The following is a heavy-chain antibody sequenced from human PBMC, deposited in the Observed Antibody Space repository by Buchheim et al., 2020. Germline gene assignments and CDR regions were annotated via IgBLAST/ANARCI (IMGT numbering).Heavy chain of an antibody. CDR1: GFTFSSYA. CDR2: ISYDGSNK. D-gene: IGHD3-10*01. Sequence: QVQLVESGGGVVQPGRSLRLSCAASGFTFSSYAMHWVRQAPGKGLEWVAVISYDGSNKYYADSVKGRFTISRDNSKNTLYLQMNNLRAEDTAVYYCARSYYYGSGSYPDYWGQGTL. V-gene: IGHV3-30*04. CDR3: ARSYYYGSGSYPDY. J-gene: IGHJ4*02.